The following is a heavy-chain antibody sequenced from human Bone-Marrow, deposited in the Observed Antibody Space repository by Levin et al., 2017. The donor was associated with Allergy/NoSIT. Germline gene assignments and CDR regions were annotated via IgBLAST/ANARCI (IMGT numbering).Heavy chain of an antibody. CDR3: ARDFGGYYDTSGYDY. CDR1: GFTFSSYW. J-gene: IGHJ4*02. D-gene: IGHD3-22*01. CDR2: INKDGAEK. V-gene: IGHV3-7*01. Sequence: GESLKISCAASGFTFSSYWMTWVRQAPGKGLEWVANINKDGAEKHYVDSVKGRFTISRDNAKNSLYLQINSLRAEDTAVYYCARDFGGYYDTSGYDYWGQGTLVTVSS.